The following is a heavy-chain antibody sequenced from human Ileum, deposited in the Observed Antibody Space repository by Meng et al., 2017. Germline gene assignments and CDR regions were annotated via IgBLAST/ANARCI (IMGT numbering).Heavy chain of an antibody. J-gene: IGHJ4*02. V-gene: IGHV4-34*01. CDR1: GGSCSGYD. CDR2: FNHSGST. D-gene: IGHD3-16*01. CDR3: SRGGGRYGPVFDY. Sequence: QPPQCGDGVVKPSATVSLTSGVDGGSCSGYDWRRIRWHPGKGMEWIGEFNHSGSTNNNPSLKSRVTISVDTTKNHFSPKLSSVTAADTAVYYCSRGGGRYGPVFDYWGQGTLVTVSS.